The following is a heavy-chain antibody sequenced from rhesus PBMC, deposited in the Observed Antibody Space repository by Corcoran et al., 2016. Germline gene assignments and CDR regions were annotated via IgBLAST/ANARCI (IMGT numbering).Heavy chain of an antibody. CDR1: GVSISSCYY. V-gene: IGHV4S17*01. CDR2: IYGSSTST. J-gene: IGHJ5-1*01. D-gene: IGHD6-31*01. CDR3: AREGGQRLYTSYNRFDV. Sequence: HVQLQESGPGLVKPSETLSLTGEVPGVSISSCYYYWSWLRYAQAQGVEWIGYIYGSSTSTNYNTSLKSRVTLSKDTSKNQFALKLSSLTAADTAVYYCAREGGQRLYTSYNRFDVWGPGVLVTVSS.